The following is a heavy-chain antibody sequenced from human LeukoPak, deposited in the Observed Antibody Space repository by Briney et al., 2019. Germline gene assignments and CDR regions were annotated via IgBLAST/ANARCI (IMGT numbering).Heavy chain of an antibody. D-gene: IGHD3-22*01. CDR2: IKQDGSEK. CDR3: ARDLDYHDATGYYRQFDY. Sequence: GGSLRLSCAASGFTFSSYAMHWVRQAPGKGLEWVANIKQDGSEKYYVDSVKGRFTISRDNAKNSLYLQMNSLRGEGTAVYYCARDLDYHDATGYYRQFDYWGQGTLVTVSS. V-gene: IGHV3-7*01. J-gene: IGHJ4*02. CDR1: GFTFSSYA.